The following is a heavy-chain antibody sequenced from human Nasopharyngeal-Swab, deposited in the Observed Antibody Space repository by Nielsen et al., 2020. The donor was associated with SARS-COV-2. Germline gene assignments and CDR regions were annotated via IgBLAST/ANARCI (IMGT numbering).Heavy chain of an antibody. CDR2: IKQDGSEK. V-gene: IGHV3-7*01. J-gene: IGHJ4*02. Sequence: GGSLRLSCAASGFTFSSYWMSWVRRAPGKGLEWVANIKQDGSEKYYVDSVKGRFTISRDNAKNSLYLQMNSLRAEDTAVYYCASSHYDFWSGYYLGVDYWGQGTLVTVSS. CDR3: ASSHYDFWSGYYLGVDY. CDR1: GFTFSSYW. D-gene: IGHD3-3*01.